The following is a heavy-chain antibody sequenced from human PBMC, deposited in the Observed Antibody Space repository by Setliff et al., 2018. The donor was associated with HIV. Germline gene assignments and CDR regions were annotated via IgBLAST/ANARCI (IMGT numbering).Heavy chain of an antibody. CDR3: ARQQHSSDLKIWNY. J-gene: IGHJ4*02. D-gene: IGHD6-19*01. CDR2: IFYSGSA. CDR1: GGSISSSSYY. V-gene: IGHV4-39*01. Sequence: PSETLSLTCTVSGGSISSSSYYWGWIRQPPGKGREWIGGIFYSGSANYSPSLKSRVTISVDTSKNQFSLTLTSVTAADTAVYYCARQQHSSDLKIWNYWGQGTLVTVSS.